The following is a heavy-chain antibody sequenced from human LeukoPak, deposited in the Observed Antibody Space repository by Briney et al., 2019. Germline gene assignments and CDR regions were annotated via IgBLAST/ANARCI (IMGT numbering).Heavy chain of an antibody. CDR3: ARGGIQVSGIDEFDY. Sequence: GGSLRLSCAASGFTFIDYDMLWVRQVIGKGLEWVSAIGIRGDTHYSGSVKGRFTISRENAESSSYLQMNSLRAEDTAVYYCARGGIQVSGIDEFDYWGQGTLVTVSS. J-gene: IGHJ4*02. V-gene: IGHV3-13*01. CDR2: IGIRGDT. CDR1: GFTFIDYD. D-gene: IGHD6-19*01.